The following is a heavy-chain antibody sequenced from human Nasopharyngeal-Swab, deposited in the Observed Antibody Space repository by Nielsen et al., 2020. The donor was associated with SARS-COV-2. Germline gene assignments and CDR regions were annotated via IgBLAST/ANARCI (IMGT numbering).Heavy chain of an antibody. Sequence: WIRQPPGKGLEWVSSISSSSSYIYYADSVKGRFTISRDNAKNSLYLQMNSLRAEDTAVYYCARGGDAEIDYWGQGTLVTVSS. D-gene: IGHD1-26*01. V-gene: IGHV3-21*01. J-gene: IGHJ4*02. CDR2: ISSSSSYI. CDR3: ARGGDAEIDY.